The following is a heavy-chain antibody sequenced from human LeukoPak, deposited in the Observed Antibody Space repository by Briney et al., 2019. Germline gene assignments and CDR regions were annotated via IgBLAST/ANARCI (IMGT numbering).Heavy chain of an antibody. CDR1: GGSFSGYY. CDR2: INHSGSI. D-gene: IGHD2-15*01. CDR3: ARRMKLAAKGDAFDI. J-gene: IGHJ3*02. V-gene: IGHV4-34*01. Sequence: TTSETLSLTCAVYGGSFSGYYWSWIRQPPGKGLEWIGEINHSGSINYNPSLKSRVTISVDASRNHFSLKLNSVTAADTAVYYCARRMKLAAKGDAFDIWGQGTMVTVSS.